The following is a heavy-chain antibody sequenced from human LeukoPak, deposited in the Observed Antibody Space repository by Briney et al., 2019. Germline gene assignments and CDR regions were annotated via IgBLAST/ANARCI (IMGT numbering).Heavy chain of an antibody. D-gene: IGHD3-10*01. J-gene: IGHJ4*02. V-gene: IGHV3-30*02. CDR3: ARSRGAKNYFDY. Sequence: GGSLRLSCAASGFTFSSYGMHWVRQAPGKGLEWVAFIRYDGSNKYYADSVKGRFTISRDNSKNTLYLQMNSLRAEDTAVYYCARSRGAKNYFDYWGQGTLVTVSS. CDR2: IRYDGSNK. CDR1: GFTFSSYG.